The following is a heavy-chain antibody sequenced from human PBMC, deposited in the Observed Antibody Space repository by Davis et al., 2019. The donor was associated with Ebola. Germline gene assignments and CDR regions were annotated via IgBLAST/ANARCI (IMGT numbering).Heavy chain of an antibody. CDR1: GFTFSNHA. V-gene: IGHV3-30-3*01. D-gene: IGHD2-2*01. CDR2: ISNDANNK. CDR3: ARAARVPAVYYYMDV. J-gene: IGHJ6*03. Sequence: GESLKISCAASGFTFSNHAMHWVRQAPGKGLEWVAVISNDANNKYYADSVKGRFFVSRDNSKNTLYLQMSSLRPEDTAVYYCARAARVPAVYYYMDVWGKGTTVTVSS.